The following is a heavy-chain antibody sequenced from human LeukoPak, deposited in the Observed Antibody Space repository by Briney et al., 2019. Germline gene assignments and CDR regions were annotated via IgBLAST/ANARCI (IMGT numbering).Heavy chain of an antibody. V-gene: IGHV1-46*01. D-gene: IGHD3-22*01. CDR2: INPSVGST. CDR1: GYTFSSYY. J-gene: IGHJ6*02. CDR3: AREGYYESSGYTGYYGMDV. Sequence: GASVKVSCKASGYTFSSYYMHWVRQAPGQGLEWMGRINPSVGSTSYAQKFQGRVTMTRDTSTSTAYMELSSLRSEDTAVYYCAREGYYESSGYTGYYGMDVWGQGTTVTAS.